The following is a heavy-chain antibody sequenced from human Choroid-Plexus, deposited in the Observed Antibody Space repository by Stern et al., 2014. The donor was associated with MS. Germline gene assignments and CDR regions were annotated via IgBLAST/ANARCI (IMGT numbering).Heavy chain of an antibody. CDR2: VSYDGSNK. CDR3: AKDRQYLTYFFDH. D-gene: IGHD2/OR15-2a*01. Sequence: QVQLVQSGGGVVQPGRPLRLSCVASGFTLGGCAMHWVRQAPGKGLEWVAGVSYDGSNKYYADSVKGRFTISRDNSQNTLYMQMSSLRPEDTAVYYCAKDRQYLTYFFDHWGQGSLVTVSS. V-gene: IGHV3-30*18. J-gene: IGHJ5*02. CDR1: GFTLGGCA.